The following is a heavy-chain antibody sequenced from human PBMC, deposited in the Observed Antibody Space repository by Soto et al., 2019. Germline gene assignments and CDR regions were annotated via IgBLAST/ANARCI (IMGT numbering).Heavy chain of an antibody. CDR2: ISSSSSYI. CDR1: VITFSRHS. J-gene: IGHJ6*04. V-gene: IGHV3-21*01. Sequence: APSVITFSRHSMNWNRQAPGKGLEWVSSISSSSSYIYYADSVKGRFTISRDNAKNSLYLQMNSLRAEDTAVYYCARDGSSSPYGLGVWRELPTFTVPS. CDR3: ARDGSSSPYGLGV. D-gene: IGHD2-2*01.